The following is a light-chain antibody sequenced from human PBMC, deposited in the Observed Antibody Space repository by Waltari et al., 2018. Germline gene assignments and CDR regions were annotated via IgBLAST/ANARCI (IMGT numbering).Light chain of an antibody. Sequence: EIVLTQSPGTLSLSPGERATLSCRASQSVSKYLAWYEQKPGQAPRLLIYAAATRATCIPNRSSGSASGTGFRLTISRLDPEDFAVYYCQKYVSLPATFGQGTKVEIK. V-gene: IGKV3-20*01. J-gene: IGKJ1*01. CDR2: AAA. CDR3: QKYVSLPAT. CDR1: QSVSKY.